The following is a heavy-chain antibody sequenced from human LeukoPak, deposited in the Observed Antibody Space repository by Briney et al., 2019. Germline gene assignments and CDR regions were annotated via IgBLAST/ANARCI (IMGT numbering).Heavy chain of an antibody. J-gene: IGHJ4*02. V-gene: IGHV4-59*01. D-gene: IGHD3-3*01. Sequence: SETLSLTCTVSGGSISSYYWSWIRQPPGKGLEYIGYIYYSGTTNSNPSLKSRVTVSVDTSKNQFSLKLSSVTAADTAVYYCARHFDDFWSGYYMSTIDYWGQGTLATVSS. CDR3: ARHFDDFWSGYYMSTIDY. CDR1: GGSISSYY. CDR2: IYYSGTT.